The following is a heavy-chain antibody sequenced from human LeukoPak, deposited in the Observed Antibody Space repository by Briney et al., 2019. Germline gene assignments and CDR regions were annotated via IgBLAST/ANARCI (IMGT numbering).Heavy chain of an antibody. CDR1: GFVFSSNY. CDR2: ISSGGNT. D-gene: IGHD3-22*01. V-gene: IGHV3-53*01. CDR3: AREVRGYYFDY. J-gene: IGHJ4*02. Sequence: PGGSLSLSCAASGFVFSSNYMSWVRQAPGKGLEWVSVISSGGNTYYADSVKGRFTISRDISKNTLYLQMNGLRAEDTAVYYCAREVRGYYFDYWGQGTLVTVSS.